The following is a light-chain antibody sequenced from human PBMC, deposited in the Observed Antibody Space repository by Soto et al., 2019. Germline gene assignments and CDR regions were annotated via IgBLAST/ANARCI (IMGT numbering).Light chain of an antibody. V-gene: IGLV1-44*01. J-gene: IGLJ3*02. Sequence: QSVLTQPPSASGTPWQRVTISCSGSSSNIGSNTVNWYQQLPGTAPKLLIYSNNQRPSGVPDRFSGSKSGTSASLAISGLQSEDEADYYCAAWDDSLNGLWVFGGGTKLTVL. CDR1: SSNIGSNT. CDR3: AAWDDSLNGLWV. CDR2: SNN.